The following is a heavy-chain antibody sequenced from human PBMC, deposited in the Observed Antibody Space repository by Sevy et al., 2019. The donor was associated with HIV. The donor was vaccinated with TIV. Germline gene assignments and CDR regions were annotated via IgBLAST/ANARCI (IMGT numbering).Heavy chain of an antibody. D-gene: IGHD3-16*01. Sequence: GGSLRLSCAASGFTFSVYWMNWVRQAPGKGLEWVANIKGDGSDKHYVDSVEGRFTISIDNGKNLLYLQMNSLRVEDTAVYYCAHETIGRFDSWGQGTLVTISS. V-gene: IGHV3-7*01. CDR2: IKGDGSDK. J-gene: IGHJ4*02. CDR3: AHETIGRFDS. CDR1: GFTFSVYW.